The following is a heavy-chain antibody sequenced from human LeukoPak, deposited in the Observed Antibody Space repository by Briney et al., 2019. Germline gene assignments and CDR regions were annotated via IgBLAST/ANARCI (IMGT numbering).Heavy chain of an antibody. J-gene: IGHJ4*02. Sequence: GGSLRLSCAASGFTFSSYAMHWVRQAPGKGLEWVAVISYDGSNKYYADSVKGRFTISRDNAKNTLILQMNSLRVEDTAVYYCARDWVYKIDYWGRGTLVTVSS. CDR2: ISYDGSNK. V-gene: IGHV3-30-3*01. CDR3: ARDWVYKIDY. CDR1: GFTFSSYA. D-gene: IGHD5-24*01.